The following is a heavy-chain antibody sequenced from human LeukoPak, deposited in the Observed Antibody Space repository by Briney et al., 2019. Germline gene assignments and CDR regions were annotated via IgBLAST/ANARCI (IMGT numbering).Heavy chain of an antibody. CDR1: GGSISSYY. CDR2: IYYSGST. Sequence: PSETLSLTCTVSGGSISSYYWSWIRQPPGKGLEWIGYIYYSGSTNYNPSLKSRVTISVDTSKNQFSLKLSPVTAADTAVYYCARARGGSGSYYNVRFWFDPWGQGTLVTVSS. J-gene: IGHJ5*02. CDR3: ARARGGSGSYYNVRFWFDP. V-gene: IGHV4-59*12. D-gene: IGHD3-10*01.